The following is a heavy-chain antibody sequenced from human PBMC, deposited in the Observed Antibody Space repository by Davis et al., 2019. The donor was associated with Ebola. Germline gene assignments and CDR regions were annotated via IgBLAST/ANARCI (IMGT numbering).Heavy chain of an antibody. CDR1: GYTLSALS. D-gene: IGHD4-11*01. V-gene: IGHV1-24*01. CDR3: ATGLLTVTNYYYYGMDV. Sequence: ASVKVSCKVSGYTLSALSMHWVRQAPGKGLGWMGGFDPEDGETIYAQKFQGRVTMTEDTSTDTAYMELSSLRSEDTAVYYCATGLLTVTNYYYYGMDVWGKGTTVTVSS. J-gene: IGHJ6*04. CDR2: FDPEDGET.